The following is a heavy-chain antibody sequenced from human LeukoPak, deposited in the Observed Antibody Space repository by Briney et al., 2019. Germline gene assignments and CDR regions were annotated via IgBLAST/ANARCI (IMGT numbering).Heavy chain of an antibody. J-gene: IGHJ4*02. D-gene: IGHD6-19*01. CDR3: ARRHISSGWSFDC. Sequence: PSETLSLTCTVSGGSISNYHWSWIRQPAGKGLEWIGQIHTSGSTNYNPPHKSRVTVSIDTPENQLSLTIRSVTAADTAIYYCARRHISSGWSFDCWGQGTLVTVSS. CDR1: GGSISNYH. CDR2: IHTSGST. V-gene: IGHV4-4*07.